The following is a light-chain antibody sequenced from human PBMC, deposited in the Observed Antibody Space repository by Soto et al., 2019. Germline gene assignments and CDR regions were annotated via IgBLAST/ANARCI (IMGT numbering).Light chain of an antibody. CDR2: GAS. V-gene: IGKV3-15*01. J-gene: IGKJ2*01. CDR1: QSVSST. CDR3: QQYNNWPYT. Sequence: EIVMTQSPATLSVSPGERATLSCRASQSVSSTLAWYQQKPGQAPRLLIYGASTRDTGIPARFSGSGSGTEFTLTISSLQSEDFAVYYCQQYNNWPYTFGQGTKLEIK.